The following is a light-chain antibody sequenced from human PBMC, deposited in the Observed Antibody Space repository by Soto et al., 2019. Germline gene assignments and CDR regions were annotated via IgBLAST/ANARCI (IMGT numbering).Light chain of an antibody. Sequence: EIVMTQSPATLSVSPGERANLSCRASQSVSSNLAWYQQKPGQAPRLLIYGASTRATGIPARFSGSGSGTEFTLTISSLQSEDFAVYYCQQYNNWPGLTFGGGTKVEIK. CDR2: GAS. CDR1: QSVSSN. CDR3: QQYNNWPGLT. J-gene: IGKJ4*01. V-gene: IGKV3-15*01.